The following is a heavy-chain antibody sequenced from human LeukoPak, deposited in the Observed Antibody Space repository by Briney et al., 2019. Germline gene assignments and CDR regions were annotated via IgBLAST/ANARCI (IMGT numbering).Heavy chain of an antibody. CDR1: GFTFSSHG. J-gene: IGHJ6*02. D-gene: IGHD2-15*01. CDR2: MWDDGSND. CDR3: ARDSRYCSSGSCCCYGMDV. V-gene: IGHV3-33*01. Sequence: GRSLRLSCAASGFTFSSHGMHWARHAPGKALEWVAVMWDDGSNDYYADSVRGRFTISRDNSKNTLYLQMNSLRAEDTAVYYCARDSRYCSSGSCCCYGMDVWGQGTTVTVSS.